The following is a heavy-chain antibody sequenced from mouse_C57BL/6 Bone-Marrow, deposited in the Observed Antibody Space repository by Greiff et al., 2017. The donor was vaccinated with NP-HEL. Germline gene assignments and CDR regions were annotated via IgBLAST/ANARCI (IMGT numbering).Heavy chain of an antibody. CDR3: ARRVYGNSPWFAY. V-gene: IGHV1-18*01. J-gene: IGHJ3*01. CDR1: GYTFTDYN. CDR2: INPNNGGT. Sequence: EVQLQQSGPELVKPGASVKIPCKASGYTFTDYNMDWVKQSHGKSLEWIGDINPNNGGTIYNQKFKGKATLTVDKSSSTAYMELRSLTSEDTAVYYCARRVYGNSPWFAYWGQGTLVTVSA. D-gene: IGHD2-1*01.